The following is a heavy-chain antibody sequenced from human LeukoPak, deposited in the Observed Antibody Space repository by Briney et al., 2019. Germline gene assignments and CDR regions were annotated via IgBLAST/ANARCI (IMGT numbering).Heavy chain of an antibody. CDR2: IYSGGST. CDR1: GFTVNSNH. D-gene: IGHD6-13*01. Sequence: GGSLRLSCAASGFTVNSNHMSWVRQAPGKGLEWVSVIYSGGSTYYADSVKGRFTISRDNSKSTLYLQMNSLRAEDTAVYYCARDIRRGIAAAGRGAFDIWGQGTMVTVSS. V-gene: IGHV3-53*01. CDR3: ARDIRRGIAAAGRGAFDI. J-gene: IGHJ3*02.